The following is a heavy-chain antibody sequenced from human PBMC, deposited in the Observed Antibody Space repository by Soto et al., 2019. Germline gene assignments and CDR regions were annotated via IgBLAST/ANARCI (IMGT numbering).Heavy chain of an antibody. D-gene: IGHD6-13*01. CDR1: DGSINSYY. V-gene: IGHV4-4*07. CDR3: ARGPRGQLSGMDV. CDR2: IFSSGTT. J-gene: IGHJ6*02. Sequence: QVQLQESGPGLVKPSETLSLTCTVTDGSINSYYWSWVRQPAGKGLEWIGRIFSSGTTDYNPSLERRGTMSIDTSKNRLALGLRSVTAADTAVYYCARGPRGQLSGMDVWGQGTTVTVSS.